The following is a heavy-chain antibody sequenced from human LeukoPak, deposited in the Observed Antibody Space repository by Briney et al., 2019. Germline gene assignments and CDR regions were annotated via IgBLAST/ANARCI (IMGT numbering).Heavy chain of an antibody. D-gene: IGHD6-13*01. V-gene: IGHV4-38-2*01. Sequence: SETLSLTCAVSGYSISSGYYWGWIRQPPGKGLEWIGSIYHSGSTYYNPSLKSRVTISVDTSKNQFSLKLSSVTAADTAVYYCARVAGMYSSSWYYFDYWGRGTLVTVSS. CDR2: IYHSGST. J-gene: IGHJ4*02. CDR3: ARVAGMYSSSWYYFDY. CDR1: GYSISSGYY.